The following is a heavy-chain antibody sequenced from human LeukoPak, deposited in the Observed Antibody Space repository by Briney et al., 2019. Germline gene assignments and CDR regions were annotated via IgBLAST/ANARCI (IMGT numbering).Heavy chain of an antibody. V-gene: IGHV3-21*01. CDR3: ASRPYSSPNGWFDP. CDR1: GFTVSSYS. J-gene: IGHJ5*02. CDR2: ISSSSSYI. D-gene: IGHD6-13*01. Sequence: GGSLRLSCTVSGFTVSSYSMNWVRQAPGKGLEWVSSISSSSSYIYYADSVKGRFTISRDNAKNSLYLQMNSLRAEDTAVYYCASRPYSSPNGWFDPWGQGTLVTVSS.